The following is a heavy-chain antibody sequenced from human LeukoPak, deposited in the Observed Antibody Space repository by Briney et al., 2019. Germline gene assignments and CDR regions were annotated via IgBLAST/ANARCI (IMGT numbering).Heavy chain of an antibody. CDR2: IKEDGSEK. V-gene: IGHV3-7*01. J-gene: IGHJ4*02. D-gene: IGHD5-12*01. CDR1: GFTFSGYY. Sequence: PGGSLRLSCDASGFTFSGYYMTWVRQAPGKGLEWVASIKEDGSEKYYVDSVKGRFTISRDNAKNSLYLQMSSLRAEDTAVYFCARDVGYGDYWGQGTLVTVSS. CDR3: ARDVGYGDY.